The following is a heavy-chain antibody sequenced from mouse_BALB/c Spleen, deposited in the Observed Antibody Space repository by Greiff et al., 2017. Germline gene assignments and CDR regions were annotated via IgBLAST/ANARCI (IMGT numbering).Heavy chain of an antibody. Sequence: QVHVKQSGAELVRPGTSVKISCKASGYTFTNYWLGWVKQRPGHGLEWIGDIYPGGGYTNYNEKFKGKATLTADTSSSTAYMQLSSLTSEDSAVYFCARFRYYGSSYWFAYWGQGTLVTVSA. V-gene: IGHV1-63*02. CDR1: GYTFTNYW. J-gene: IGHJ3*01. D-gene: IGHD1-1*01. CDR2: IYPGGGYT. CDR3: ARFRYYGSSYWFAY.